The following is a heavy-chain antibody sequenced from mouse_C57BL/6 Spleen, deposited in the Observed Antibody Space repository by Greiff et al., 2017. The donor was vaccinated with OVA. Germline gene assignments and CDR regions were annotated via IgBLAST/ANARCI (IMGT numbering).Heavy chain of an antibody. Sequence: VQLKESGPGLVKPSQSLSLTCSVTGYSITSGYYWNWIRQLPGNKLEWMGYISYDGSNNYNPSLKNRISLHRDTSKNQFFLKLNSVTTEDTSTYYRARGSYYSNYDFDYWGQGTTLTVSS. D-gene: IGHD2-5*01. CDR3: ARGSYYSNYDFDY. J-gene: IGHJ2*01. CDR1: GYSITSGYY. V-gene: IGHV3-6*01. CDR2: ISYDGSN.